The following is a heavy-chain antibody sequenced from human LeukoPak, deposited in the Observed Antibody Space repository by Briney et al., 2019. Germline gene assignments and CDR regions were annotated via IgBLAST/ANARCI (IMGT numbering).Heavy chain of an antibody. V-gene: IGHV3-48*01. CDR1: GFTFSSYS. CDR2: ISSSSSTI. CDR3: ARDFTVTTGGYYFDY. J-gene: IGHJ4*02. D-gene: IGHD4-11*01. Sequence: TGGSLRLSCAASGFTFSSYSMNWVRQAPGKGLEWVSYISSSSSTIYYADSVKGRFTISRDNAKNSLYLQMNSLRAEDTAVYYCARDFTVTTGGYYFDYWGQGTLVTVSS.